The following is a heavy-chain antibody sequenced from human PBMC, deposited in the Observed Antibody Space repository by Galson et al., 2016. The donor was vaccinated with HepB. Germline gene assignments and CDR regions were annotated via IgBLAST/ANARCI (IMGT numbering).Heavy chain of an antibody. CDR2: INGTGTIT. CDR3: ARGDCSSSTCYVIWFDP. Sequence: SLRLSCAASGLSFSPYAVSWVRQAPGKGLEWVSAINGTGTITKYADSVKGRFTISRDNSKNTMYLQVNSLRAEDTAVYYCARGDCSSSTCYVIWFDPWGQGTLVTVSS. CDR1: GLSFSPYA. V-gene: IGHV3-23*01. J-gene: IGHJ5*02. D-gene: IGHD2-2*01.